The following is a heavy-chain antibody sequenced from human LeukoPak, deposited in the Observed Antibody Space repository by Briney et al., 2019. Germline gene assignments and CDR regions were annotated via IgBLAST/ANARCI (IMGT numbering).Heavy chain of an antibody. CDR2: ISAYNGNT. V-gene: IGHV1-18*01. CDR3: ARDAILRYFDWLSPPYYYMDV. D-gene: IGHD3-9*01. CDR1: GYTFTSYG. J-gene: IGHJ6*03. Sequence: GASVKVSCKASGYTFTSYGISWVRQAPGQGLEWMGWISAYNGNTNYAQKLQGRVTMTTDTSTSTAYMELRSLRSDDTAVYYCARDAILRYFDWLSPPYYYMDVWGKGTTVTVSS.